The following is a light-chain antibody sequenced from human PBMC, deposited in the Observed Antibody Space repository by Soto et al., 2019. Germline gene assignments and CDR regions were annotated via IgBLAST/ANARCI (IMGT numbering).Light chain of an antibody. Sequence: VTTQSPATLSVSPGERATLSCRASQGVASDLAWYHQKPCQPPRLLISRTSTRATAVPAWFSGSWSGTESLLTISSLQSEDFAVYYCQEYSGTSSFGQGTKVEIK. J-gene: IGKJ1*01. V-gene: IGKV3-15*01. CDR3: QEYSGTSS. CDR2: RTS. CDR1: QGVASD.